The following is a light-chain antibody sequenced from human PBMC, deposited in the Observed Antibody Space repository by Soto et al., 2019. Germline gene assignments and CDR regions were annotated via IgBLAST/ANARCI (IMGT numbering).Light chain of an antibody. Sequence: QSVLTQPPSASGTPGQTVTVSCFGSSSNIGRNAVSWYQHLPGTAPKLLIYNDNKRPSGVPDRFSGSKSGTSASLAISGLQSEDEADYYCAAWDDSLNGRVFGGGTKLTVL. V-gene: IGLV1-44*01. CDR1: SSNIGRNA. J-gene: IGLJ3*02. CDR3: AAWDDSLNGRV. CDR2: NDN.